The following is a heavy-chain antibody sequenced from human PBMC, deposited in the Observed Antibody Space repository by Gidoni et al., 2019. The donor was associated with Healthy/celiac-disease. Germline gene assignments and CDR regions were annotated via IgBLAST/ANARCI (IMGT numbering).Heavy chain of an antibody. J-gene: IGHJ5*02. Sequence: QVQLQESGPGLVKPSQTLSLTCTVSGGSIRSGDYYWSWIRQPPGKGLEWLGYIYYSGSTYYNPSLKSRVTISVDTSKNQFSLKLSSVTAADTAVYYCARDPSGGDLSWFDPWGQGTLVTVSS. CDR1: GGSIRSGDYY. CDR3: ARDPSGGDLSWFDP. V-gene: IGHV4-30-4*01. D-gene: IGHD3-10*01. CDR2: IYYSGST.